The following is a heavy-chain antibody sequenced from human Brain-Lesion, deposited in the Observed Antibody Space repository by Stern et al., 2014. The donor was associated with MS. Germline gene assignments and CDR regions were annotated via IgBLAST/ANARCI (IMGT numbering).Heavy chain of an antibody. V-gene: IGHV3-53*01. CDR1: GFTGSSTY. D-gene: IGHD2-15*01. J-gene: IGHJ6*02. CDR3: ARYCSGGSCYFHGLDV. CDR2: LYSGGGP. Sequence: EVKLGESGGGLMQPGGALRLPCEASGFTGSSTYMSWVRQAPGKGLEWVSGLYSGGGPCYGDSVKGRFTISRATSKNTLYLQMDSLRADDTAVYYCARYCSGGSCYFHGLDVWGQGTTVTVSS.